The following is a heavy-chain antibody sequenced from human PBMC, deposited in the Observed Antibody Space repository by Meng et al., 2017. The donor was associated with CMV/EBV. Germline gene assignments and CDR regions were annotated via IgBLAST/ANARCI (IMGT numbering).Heavy chain of an antibody. CDR2: IIPIFDTA. V-gene: IGHV1-69*01. CDR3: ASVTGIGWWYFDF. Sequence: GQLVQSAAEVKKHGSAVKVSCKASGGTFSSYAISWGRQAPGQGREWMGGIIPIFDTANYAQKFQGRVTITADEATSKAYMELSSLRSEDTAAYYHASVTGIGWWYFDFWGHGTLVTVSS. D-gene: IGHD1-20*01. CDR1: GGTFSSYA. J-gene: IGHJ2*01.